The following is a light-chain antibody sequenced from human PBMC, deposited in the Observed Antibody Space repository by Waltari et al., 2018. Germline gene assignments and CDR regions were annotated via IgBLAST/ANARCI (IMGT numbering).Light chain of an antibody. CDR3: QHYNNLPYT. CDR1: KDIRKN. J-gene: IGKJ2*01. CDR2: DAT. Sequence: IQMTQSPSSLSASIGDRVTITCRASKDIRKNLSWFQEKPGKAPKLLIYDATSLKAGVPSRFSGTGSGTDFSLTISSLQPEDSATYYCQHYNNLPYTFSRGTKLQIK. V-gene: IGKV1-33*01.